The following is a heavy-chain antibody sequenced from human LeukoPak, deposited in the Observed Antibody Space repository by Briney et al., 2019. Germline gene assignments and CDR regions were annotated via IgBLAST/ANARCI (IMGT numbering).Heavy chain of an antibody. D-gene: IGHD3-10*01. CDR2: ISGSGGST. CDR1: GFTFSSYA. CDR3: AKDRRGEYDY. V-gene: IGHV3-23*01. Sequence: GGSLRLSCAASGFTFSSYAMSWVRQAPGKGLEWVSTISGSGGSTCYADSVKGRFTISRDNSKNTLYLQMNSLRAEDTAVYYCAKDRRGEYDYWGQGTPVTVSS. J-gene: IGHJ4*02.